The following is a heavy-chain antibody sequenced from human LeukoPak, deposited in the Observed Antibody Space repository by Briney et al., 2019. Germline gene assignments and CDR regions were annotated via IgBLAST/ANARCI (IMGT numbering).Heavy chain of an antibody. CDR3: ARERRRGPGIAVAGAFDP. Sequence: GGSLRLSCAASGFTFSSYGMHWVRQAPGKGLEWVAFIRYDGSNKYYADSVKGRFTISRDNAKNSLYLQMNSLRAEDTAVYYCARERRRGPGIAVAGAFDPWGQGTLVTVSS. J-gene: IGHJ5*02. CDR2: IRYDGSNK. V-gene: IGHV3-30*02. CDR1: GFTFSSYG. D-gene: IGHD6-19*01.